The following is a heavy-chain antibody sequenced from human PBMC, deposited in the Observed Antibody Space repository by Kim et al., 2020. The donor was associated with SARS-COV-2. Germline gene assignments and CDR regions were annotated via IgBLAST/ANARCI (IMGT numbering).Heavy chain of an antibody. CDR3: ARVLEYSSSWKNYYYYYGMDV. Sequence: GGSLRLSCAASGFTFSSYSMNWVRQAPGKGLEWVSYISSSSSTIYYADSVKGRFTISRDNAKNSLYLQMNSLRDEDTAVYYCARVLEYSSSWKNYYYYYGMDVWGQGTTVTVSS. V-gene: IGHV3-48*02. CDR2: ISSSSSTI. D-gene: IGHD6-13*01. J-gene: IGHJ6*02. CDR1: GFTFSSYS.